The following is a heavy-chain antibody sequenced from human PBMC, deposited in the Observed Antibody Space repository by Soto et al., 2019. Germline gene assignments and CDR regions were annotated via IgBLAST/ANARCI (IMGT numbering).Heavy chain of an antibody. CDR2: IRSKVNTYAK. D-gene: IGHD3-10*01. Sequence: EVQLVESGGGLVQPGGSLKLSGAASGFTFSDSAMQWVRQASGKGLEWVGRIRSKVNTYAKAYAASVKGRFTISRDNSKTTAYPQRNSLKSEDTAVYHCTRQGLGQSTGDNWFVPWGEGTLVTFSS. J-gene: IGHJ5*02. CDR3: TRQGLGQSTGDNWFVP. CDR1: GFTFSDSA. V-gene: IGHV3-73*02.